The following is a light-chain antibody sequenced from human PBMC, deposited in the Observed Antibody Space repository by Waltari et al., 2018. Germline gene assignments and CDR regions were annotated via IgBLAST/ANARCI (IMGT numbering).Light chain of an antibody. V-gene: IGKV3-20*01. CDR1: ESVPSVY. J-gene: IGKJ1*01. CDR2: GAS. Sequence: EIVLTQSPGTLSLSPGDRATLSCRASESVPSVYLAWYQQKPGQAPRLLIFGASSGATGVPDRFSGSESGTDFTLTISRLEPEDFAVYYCQQYGSLPWTFGQGTKVEIK. CDR3: QQYGSLPWT.